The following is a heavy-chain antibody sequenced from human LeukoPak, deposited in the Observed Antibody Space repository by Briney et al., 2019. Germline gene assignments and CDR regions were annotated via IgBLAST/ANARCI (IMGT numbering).Heavy chain of an antibody. CDR2: INHSGST. Sequence: SETLSLTCAVYGGSFSGYYWSWIRQPPGKGLEWIGEINHSGSTNYNPSLKSRVTISVDTSKNQFSLKLSSVTAADTAVYYCASFCLSVSITISGVVTSDWFDPWGQGILVTVSS. CDR1: GGSFSGYY. D-gene: IGHD3-3*01. J-gene: IGHJ5*02. CDR3: ASFCLSVSITISGVVTSDWFDP. V-gene: IGHV4-34*01.